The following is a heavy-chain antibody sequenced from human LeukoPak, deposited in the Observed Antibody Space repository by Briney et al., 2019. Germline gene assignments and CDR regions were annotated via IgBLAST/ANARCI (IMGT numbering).Heavy chain of an antibody. J-gene: IGHJ5*02. CDR3: ARVGSGWYRDFDP. CDR2: IYYSGST. CDR1: GGSISSSSYY. V-gene: IGHV4-39*07. Sequence: PSETLSLTCTVSGGSISSSSYYWGWIRQPPGKGLEWIGSIYYSGSTYYNPSLKSRVTISVDTSKNQFSLKLSSVTAADTAVYYCARVGSGWYRDFDPWGQGTLVTVSS. D-gene: IGHD6-19*01.